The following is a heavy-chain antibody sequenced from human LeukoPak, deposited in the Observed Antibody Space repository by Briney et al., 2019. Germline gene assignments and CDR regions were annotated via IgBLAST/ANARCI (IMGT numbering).Heavy chain of an antibody. CDR3: ARLGGDSSDYPFDD. CDR1: GGTFNSFV. J-gene: IGHJ4*02. V-gene: IGHV1-69*13. CDR2: IIPLFGTA. D-gene: IGHD3-22*01. Sequence: GASVKVSCTGSGGTFNSFVISWVRQAPGQGLEWMGGIIPLFGTANYAQKFQDRATITADESTSTAYMELSSLRSEDTAFYYCARLGGDSSDYPFDDWGQGTLVTVSS.